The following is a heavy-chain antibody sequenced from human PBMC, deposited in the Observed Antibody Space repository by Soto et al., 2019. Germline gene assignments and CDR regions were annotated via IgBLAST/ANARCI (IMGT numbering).Heavy chain of an antibody. Sequence: QVQLVESGGGVVQPGRSLRLSCAASGFTFSSYGMHWVRQAPGKGLEWVAVIWYDGSNKYYADSVKGRFTISRDNSKNTLYLQMNSLRAEDTAVYYCARVYCSGGSCYPLEYYYMDVWGKGTTVTVSS. D-gene: IGHD2-15*01. CDR2: IWYDGSNK. CDR3: ARVYCSGGSCYPLEYYYMDV. V-gene: IGHV3-33*01. CDR1: GFTFSSYG. J-gene: IGHJ6*03.